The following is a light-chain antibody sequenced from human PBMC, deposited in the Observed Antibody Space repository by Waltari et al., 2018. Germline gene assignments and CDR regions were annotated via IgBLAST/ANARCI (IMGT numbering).Light chain of an antibody. CDR1: QAINNY. CDR3: QQYKGYPFT. J-gene: IGKJ4*01. CDR2: AAS. Sequence: DIQMTQSPSSLSASVGDRVTITCRASQAINNYLVWFQHKPGIAPKSLIYAASNLQSGVPSKFTGSGSGTEFTLTISSLQPEDFATYYCQQYKGYPFTFGGGTKVET. V-gene: IGKV1-16*02.